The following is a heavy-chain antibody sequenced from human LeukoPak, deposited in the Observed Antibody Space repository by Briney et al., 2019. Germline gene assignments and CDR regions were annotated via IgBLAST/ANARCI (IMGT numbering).Heavy chain of an antibody. V-gene: IGHV5-51*01. CDR2: IYPGDSDS. CDR3: ARTTYCSSTSCLGMDY. Sequence: GESLKISCKGSRYSFTSYWIGWVRQIPGKGLEWIGIIYPGDSDSRYSPSFQGQVTISADKSISTAYLQWSSLKASDTAMYYCARTTYCSSTSCLGMDYWGQGTLVTVSS. D-gene: IGHD2-2*01. J-gene: IGHJ4*02. CDR1: RYSFTSYW.